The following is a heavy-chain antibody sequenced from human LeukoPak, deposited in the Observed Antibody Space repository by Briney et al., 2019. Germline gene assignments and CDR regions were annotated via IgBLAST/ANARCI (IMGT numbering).Heavy chain of an antibody. CDR3: ARSPRGNFSWFDP. CDR2: IYYSGST. Sequence: SETLSLTCTVSGGSISSGGYYWSWIRQHPGKGLEWIRYIYYSGSTYYNPSLKSRVTISVDTSKNQFSLKLSSVTAADTAVYYCARSPRGNFSWFDPWGQGTLVTVSS. J-gene: IGHJ5*02. CDR1: GGSISSGGYY. V-gene: IGHV4-31*03. D-gene: IGHD2/OR15-2a*01.